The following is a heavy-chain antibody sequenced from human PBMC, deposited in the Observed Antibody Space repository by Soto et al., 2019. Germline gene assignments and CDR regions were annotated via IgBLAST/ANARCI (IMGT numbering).Heavy chain of an antibody. CDR1: GNSFTTYY. CDR3: EGLYHYDSSGYYDY. Sequence: QVQLVQSGAEVKKPGASVKVSCKASGNSFTTYYMHWVRQAPGQGLEWMGIINPSGGRTTYAQKFQGRVTMTRDTSTSTFHMELSSLTSEDTAVYYCEGLYHYDSSGYYDYWGQGTLVTVSS. V-gene: IGHV1-46*01. CDR2: INPSGGRT. J-gene: IGHJ4*02. D-gene: IGHD3-22*01.